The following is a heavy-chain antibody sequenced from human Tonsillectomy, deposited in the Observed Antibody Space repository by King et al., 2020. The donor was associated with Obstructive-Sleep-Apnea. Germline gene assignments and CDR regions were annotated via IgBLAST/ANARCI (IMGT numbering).Heavy chain of an antibody. D-gene: IGHD6-19*01. CDR3: VKSYSSGWYVPFDY. CDR2: ISWNSGSI. V-gene: IGHV3-9*01. CDR1: GFTFDDYG. Sequence: QLVQSGGGLVQPGRSLRLSCAASGFTFDDYGMHWVRQAPGKGLEWVSGISWNSGSIGYADSVKGRFTISRDNAKNSLYLQMNSLRVEDTALYYCVKSYSSGWYVPFDYWGQGTLVTVTS. J-gene: IGHJ4*02.